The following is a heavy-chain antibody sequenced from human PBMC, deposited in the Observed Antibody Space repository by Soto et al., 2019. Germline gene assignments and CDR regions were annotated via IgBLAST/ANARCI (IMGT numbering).Heavy chain of an antibody. CDR2: ISYNGST. D-gene: IGHD6-6*01. CDR3: AREHFEYSSPSSFPGRGRGYYFDY. Sequence: QVQLQESGPGLVKPSQTLSLTCTVSGGSISSGGYYWNWIRQHPGQGLEWIGYISYNGSTYYNPSLNGRVSISVATSKNQFSLKLSAVTAADTAVYYCAREHFEYSSPSSFPGRGRGYYFDYWGQGTLVTVSS. J-gene: IGHJ4*02. V-gene: IGHV4-31*03. CDR1: GGSISSGGYY.